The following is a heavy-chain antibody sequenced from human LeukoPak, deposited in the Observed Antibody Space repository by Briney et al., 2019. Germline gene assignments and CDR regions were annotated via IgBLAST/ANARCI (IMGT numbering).Heavy chain of an antibody. V-gene: IGHV3-53*01. D-gene: IGHD3-10*01. CDR2: IYIVGST. CDR1: GLTFSSNY. J-gene: IGHJ5*02. Sequence: GGSLTLSCAASGLTFSSNYMSWVRQAPGKGLKWVAVIYIVGSTYYADPVKGRFTISRDNSKNTLYLQMNSLRAEDTAVYYCARVSQGSGRWFDPWGQGTLVTVSS. CDR3: ARVSQGSGRWFDP.